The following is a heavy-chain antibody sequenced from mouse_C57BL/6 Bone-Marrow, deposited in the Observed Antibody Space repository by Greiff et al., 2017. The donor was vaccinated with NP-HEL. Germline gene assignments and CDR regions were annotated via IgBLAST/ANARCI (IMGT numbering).Heavy chain of an antibody. Sequence: DVQLQESVAELVRPGASVKLSCTASGFNIKNTYMHWVKQRPEQGLEWIGRIDPANGNTKYAPKFQGKATIPADTSSHPAYLQLSSLTSEDTSIYYCARRYGSTGFDYWGQGTTLTVSS. J-gene: IGHJ2*01. CDR3: ARRYGSTGFDY. CDR2: IDPANGNT. V-gene: IGHV14-3*01. CDR1: GFNIKNTY. D-gene: IGHD1-1*01.